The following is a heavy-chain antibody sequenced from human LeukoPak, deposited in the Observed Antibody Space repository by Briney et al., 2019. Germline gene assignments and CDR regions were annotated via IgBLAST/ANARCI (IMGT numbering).Heavy chain of an antibody. CDR3: VDRAVDV. D-gene: IGHD6-13*01. CDR2: ISSIGDIT. J-gene: IGHJ6*02. V-gene: IGHV3-64D*09. Sequence: GGSLRLSCSASGFTFSNYDMHWVRQAPGKGLEFVSGISSIGDITHYADSVKGRFTISRDNSKNTLYLQMSSLKAEDTAIYYCVDRAVDVWGQGTTVTVSS. CDR1: GFTFSNYD.